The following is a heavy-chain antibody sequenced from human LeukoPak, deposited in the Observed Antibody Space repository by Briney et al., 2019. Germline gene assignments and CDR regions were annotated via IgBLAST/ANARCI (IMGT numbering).Heavy chain of an antibody. CDR2: VYYNGRT. V-gene: IGHV4-38-2*02. CDR1: GDSVNSFYY. Sequence: SEALSLSCTVSGDSVNSFYYWGWLRQPPGKGLEWIASVYYNGRTYTNPSLNSRVTTSVDTSKNHLSLRLDSVSAADTAVYYCARQGSSGWSHFDHWGQGTLVTVSS. CDR3: ARQGSSGWSHFDH. D-gene: IGHD6-19*01. J-gene: IGHJ4*02.